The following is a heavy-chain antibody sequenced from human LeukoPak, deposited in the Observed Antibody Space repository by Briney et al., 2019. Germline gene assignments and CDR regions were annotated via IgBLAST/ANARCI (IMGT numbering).Heavy chain of an antibody. CDR1: GFTFSSYW. V-gene: IGHV3-7*05. D-gene: IGHD2-15*01. CDR3: AKGSAATAIDY. J-gene: IGHJ4*02. Sequence: GGSLRLSCAASGFTFSSYWMSWVRQAPGKGLEWVANIKQDGSEKYYVDSVKGRFTISRDNSKNSLYLQMNGLRTEDTALYYCAKGSAATAIDYWGQGTLVTVSS. CDR2: IKQDGSEK.